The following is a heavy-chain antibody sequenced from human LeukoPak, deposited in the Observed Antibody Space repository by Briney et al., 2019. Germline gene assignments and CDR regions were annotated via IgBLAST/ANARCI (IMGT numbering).Heavy chain of an antibody. J-gene: IGHJ5*02. Sequence: SETLSLTWAVYGGSFSGYYWSWVRQPPGKGLEWIGEINHSGSTNYNPSLTRRLTISVDTSNNHFSLKLRSVPAADTAVYYCARGGTTVINWFDPWGQGTLVTVSS. CDR1: GGSFSGYY. D-gene: IGHD4-17*01. CDR3: ARGGTTVINWFDP. V-gene: IGHV4-34*01. CDR2: INHSGST.